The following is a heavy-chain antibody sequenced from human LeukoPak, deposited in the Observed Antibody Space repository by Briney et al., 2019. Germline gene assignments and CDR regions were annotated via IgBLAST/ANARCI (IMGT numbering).Heavy chain of an antibody. D-gene: IGHD5-24*01. CDR1: GGTFSSYA. J-gene: IGHJ4*02. Sequence: GASVKVSCKASGGTFSSYAISWVRQAPGQGLEWMGGIIPIFGTANYAQKFQGRVTITTDESTSTAYMALSSLSSEDTAVYYCARGYGYNTNFDYWGQGTLVTVSS. CDR2: IIPIFGTA. CDR3: ARGYGYNTNFDY. V-gene: IGHV1-69*05.